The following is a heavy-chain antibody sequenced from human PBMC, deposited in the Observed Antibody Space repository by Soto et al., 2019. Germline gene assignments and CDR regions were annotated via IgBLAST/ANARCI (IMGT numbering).Heavy chain of an antibody. V-gene: IGHV4-59*01. CDR3: AGGFGDSYNWFDP. D-gene: IGHD3-10*01. CDR1: GGSISSYY. J-gene: IGHJ5*02. CDR2: IYYSGST. Sequence: PSETLSLTCTVSGGSISSYYWSWIRQPPGKGLEWIGYIYYSGSTNDNPSLKSRVTISVDTSKNQFSLKLSSVTAADTAVYYCAGGFGDSYNWFDPWGQGTLVTVSS.